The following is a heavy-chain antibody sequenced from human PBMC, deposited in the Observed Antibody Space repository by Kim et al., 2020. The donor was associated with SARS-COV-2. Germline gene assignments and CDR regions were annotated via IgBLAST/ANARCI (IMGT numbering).Heavy chain of an antibody. J-gene: IGHJ6*02. D-gene: IGHD6-19*01. CDR2: IYPGDSDT. CDR1: LYIFTISF. V-gene: IGHV5-51*01. CDR3: ARQKWSCWPTGYYYYGMDV. Sequence: SLNISFNLSLYIFTISFIFFFLQIPGKFLEWLGIIYPGDSDTRHSPSFQGQVTISADKSISTAYLQWSSLKASDTAMYYCARQKWSCWPTGYYYYGMDVWGQGTTVTVYS.